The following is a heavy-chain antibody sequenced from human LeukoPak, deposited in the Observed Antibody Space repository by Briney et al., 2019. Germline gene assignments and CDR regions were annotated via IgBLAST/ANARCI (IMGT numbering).Heavy chain of an antibody. D-gene: IGHD2-15*01. J-gene: IGHJ4*01. CDR3: ARGVGYCSGGRCPFDY. V-gene: IGHV4-38-2*02. CDR2: IYHSGRT. CDR1: GYSISSGYY. Sequence: SETLSLTCTVSGYSISSGYYWGWIRQPPGKGLGWIGSIYHSGRTFYNPSLKSRVTISVDTSKNQFSLKVISVTAADTAVYYCARGVGYCSGGRCPFDYWGRGTQVTVSS.